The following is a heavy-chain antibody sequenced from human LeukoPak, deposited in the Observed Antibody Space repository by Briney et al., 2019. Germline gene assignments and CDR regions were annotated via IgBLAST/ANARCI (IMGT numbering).Heavy chain of an antibody. CDR2: INHSGST. CDR1: GGSFSGYY. D-gene: IGHD3-22*01. Sequence: KSSETLSLTCAVYGGSFSGYYWSWIRQPPGKGLEWIGEINHSGSTNYNPSLKSRVTISVDTSKNQFSLNLSSVTAADTAVYFCARVRDSRGYRDYYFDYWGQGTLVTVSS. J-gene: IGHJ4*02. V-gene: IGHV4-34*01. CDR3: ARVRDSRGYRDYYFDY.